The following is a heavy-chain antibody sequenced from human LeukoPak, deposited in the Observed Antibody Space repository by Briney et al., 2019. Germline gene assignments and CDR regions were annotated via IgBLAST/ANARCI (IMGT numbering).Heavy chain of an antibody. D-gene: IGHD5/OR15-5a*01. CDR2: IYTSGST. Sequence: PSETLSLTCSVSGGYISSYYGSWIRQPAAKGLEWIGRIYTSGSTNYNPSLKWRVTMSVDTSKKQFSQKLSSVTAADAAVYYCARESSLLRQLDYWGQGTLVTVSS. CDR1: GGYISSYY. CDR3: ARESSLLRQLDY. J-gene: IGHJ4*02. V-gene: IGHV4-4*07.